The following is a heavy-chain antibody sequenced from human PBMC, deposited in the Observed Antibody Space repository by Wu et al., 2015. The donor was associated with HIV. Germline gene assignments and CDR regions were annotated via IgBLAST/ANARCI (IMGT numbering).Heavy chain of an antibody. CDR1: GGTFSSYA. Sequence: QVQLVQSGAEVKKPGSSVKVSCKASGGTFSSYAISWVRQAPGQGLEWMGGIIPIFGTANYAQKFQGRVTITTDESTSTAYMELRSLRSDDTAVYYCARRLYYYDSSGNDAFDIWGQGTMVTVSS. D-gene: IGHD3-22*01. J-gene: IGHJ3*02. CDR2: IIPIFGTA. V-gene: IGHV1-69*05. CDR3: ARRLYYYDSSGNDAFDI.